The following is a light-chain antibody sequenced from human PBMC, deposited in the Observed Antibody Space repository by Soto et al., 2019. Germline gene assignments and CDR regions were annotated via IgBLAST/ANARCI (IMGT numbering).Light chain of an antibody. J-gene: IGLJ1*01. V-gene: IGLV2-14*03. CDR1: SSDVSGYNY. CDR3: SSYINNRPYV. CDR2: DVS. Sequence: QSALTQPASVSGSPGQSITISCTGMSSDVSGYNYVSWYQHHPGKAPKIIIFDVSNRPSGVSYRFSGSKSGNTASLTISGLQAEDEADYYCSSYINNRPYVFGTGTKVTVL.